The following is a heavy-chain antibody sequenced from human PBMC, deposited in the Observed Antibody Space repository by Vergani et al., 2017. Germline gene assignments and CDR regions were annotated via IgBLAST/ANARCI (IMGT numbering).Heavy chain of an antibody. V-gene: IGHV7-4-1*02. Sequence: QVQLVQSGSEVKKPGASVKVSCRASGYTFTNYALNWARQAPGQGLEWMGWINSNSGNPTYAQGFKGRFVFSLDSSVSTSYLQINSLQPEDTAVYYCVRTRSGSCTGGSCYSGWCDPWGQGTLVTVSS. CDR2: INSNSGNP. D-gene: IGHD2-15*01. CDR1: GYTFTNYA. J-gene: IGHJ5*02. CDR3: VRTRSGSCTGGSCYSGWCDP.